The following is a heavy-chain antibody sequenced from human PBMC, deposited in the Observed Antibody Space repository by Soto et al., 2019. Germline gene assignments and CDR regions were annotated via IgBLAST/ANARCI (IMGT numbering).Heavy chain of an antibody. V-gene: IGHV4-39*01. D-gene: IGHD5-18*01. CDR1: RRSIRSSSYY. J-gene: IGHJ2*01. Sequence: SATLSLTCTPPRRSIRSSSYYWGWIRQPPGKGLEWIGSIYYSGSTYYTPSLKSRVTISVDTSKNQFSLKLSSVTAADTAVYYCARRGVGIQLWGRSNWYFDLWGRGTLVTVS. CDR3: ARRGVGIQLWGRSNWYFDL. CDR2: IYYSGST.